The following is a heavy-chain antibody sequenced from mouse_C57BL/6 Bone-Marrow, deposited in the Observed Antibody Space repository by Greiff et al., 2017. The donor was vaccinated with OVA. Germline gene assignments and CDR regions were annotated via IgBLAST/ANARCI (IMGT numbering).Heavy chain of an antibody. J-gene: IGHJ3*01. Sequence: EVKVVESGGGLVKPGGSLKLSCAASGFTFSDYGMHWVRQAPEKGLEWVAYISSGSSTIYYADTVNGRFTISRDNAKNTLFLQMTSLRSEDTAMYYCANNAWFAYWGQGTLVTVSA. CDR1: GFTFSDYG. CDR2: ISSGSSTI. D-gene: IGHD1-3*01. V-gene: IGHV5-17*01. CDR3: ANNAWFAY.